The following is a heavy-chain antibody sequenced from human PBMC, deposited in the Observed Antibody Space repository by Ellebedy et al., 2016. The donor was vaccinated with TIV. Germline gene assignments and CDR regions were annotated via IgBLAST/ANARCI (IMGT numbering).Heavy chain of an antibody. CDR3: ASGMVVRMTGTSDY. Sequence: GGSLRLXXTASGFTFSRYWMHWVRQVPGKGLVWVSRIDNDGTRTDYADSVKGRFTISRDNAQSTLYLQMNNLRAEDSALYYCASGMVVRMTGTSDYWGQGTLVTVSS. CDR2: IDNDGTRT. D-gene: IGHD2-21*01. CDR1: GFTFSRYW. V-gene: IGHV3-74*01. J-gene: IGHJ4*02.